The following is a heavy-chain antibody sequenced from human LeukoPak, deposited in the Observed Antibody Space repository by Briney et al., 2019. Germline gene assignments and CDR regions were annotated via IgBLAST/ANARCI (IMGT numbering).Heavy chain of an antibody. CDR3: ARGGDYYDSSGKDAFDI. CDR1: GFTFSSYD. V-gene: IGHV3-13*04. J-gene: IGHJ3*02. D-gene: IGHD3-22*01. Sequence: GESLRLSCAASGFTFSSYDMHWVRQATGKGLEWVSAIGTAGDTYYPGSVKGRFTISRENAKNSLYLQMNSLRAGDTAVYYCARGGDYYDSSGKDAFDIWGQGTMVTVSS. CDR2: IGTAGDT.